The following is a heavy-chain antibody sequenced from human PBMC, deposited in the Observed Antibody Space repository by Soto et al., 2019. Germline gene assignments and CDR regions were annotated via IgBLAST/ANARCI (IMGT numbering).Heavy chain of an antibody. CDR1: GFSFSGSY. Sequence: QVQLVESWGGLVKPGGSLRLSCAASGFSFSGSYMSWIRQATGKGLEWVSYIRSGGSNEYYAASVRGRFAISRDDAKNSLYLLLNSLSADDTAVYYWTGGPLGALDIWGRGTMVTVSS. V-gene: IGHV3-11*01. J-gene: IGHJ3*02. CDR3: TGGPLGALDI. CDR2: IRSGGSNE.